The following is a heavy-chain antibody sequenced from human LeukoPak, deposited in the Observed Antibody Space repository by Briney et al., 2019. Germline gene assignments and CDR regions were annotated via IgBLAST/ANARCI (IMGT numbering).Heavy chain of an antibody. J-gene: IGHJ6*03. CDR1: GNSISSGDNY. D-gene: IGHD2-15*01. CDR2: IYTSGST. V-gene: IGHV4-61*02. Sequence: SETLSLTCTVSGNSISSGDNYWSWIRQPAGKGLEWIGRIYTSGSTNYNPSLKSRVTISVDTSKNQFSLKLSSVTAADTAVYYCARQGYYSGGSCFPYYYYYMDVWGKGTTVTISS. CDR3: ARQGYYSGGSCFPYYYYYMDV.